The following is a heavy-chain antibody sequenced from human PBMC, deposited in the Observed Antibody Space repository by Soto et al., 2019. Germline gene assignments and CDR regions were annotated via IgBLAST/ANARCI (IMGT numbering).Heavy chain of an antibody. CDR2: ISGSGGST. D-gene: IGHD2-15*01. V-gene: IGHV3-23*01. J-gene: IGHJ4*02. CDR1: GFTFSSYA. CDR3: AKDLQDIVVVVAATVGGYFDY. Sequence: EVQLLESGGGLVQPGGSLRLSCAASGFTFSSYAMSWVRQAPGKGLEWVSAISGSGGSTYYADSVKGRFTISRDNSKNTLYLQMNSLRAEDTAVYYCAKDLQDIVVVVAATVGGYFDYWGQGTLVTVSS.